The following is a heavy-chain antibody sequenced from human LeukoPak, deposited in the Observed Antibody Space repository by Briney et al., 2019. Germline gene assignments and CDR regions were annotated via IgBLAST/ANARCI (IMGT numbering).Heavy chain of an antibody. CDR2: IIPILGIA. CDR3: ARAPGNYYYGMDV. J-gene: IGHJ6*02. D-gene: IGHD3-10*01. Sequence: SVKVSCKAYGGTFSSYAISWVRQAPGQGLEWMGRIIPILGIANYAQKFQGRVTITADKSTSTAYMELSSLRSEDTAVYYCARAPGNYYYGMDVWGQGTTVTVSS. V-gene: IGHV1-69*04. CDR1: GGTFSSYA.